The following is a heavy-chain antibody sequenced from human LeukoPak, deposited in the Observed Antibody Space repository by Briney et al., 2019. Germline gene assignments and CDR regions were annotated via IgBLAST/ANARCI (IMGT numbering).Heavy chain of an antibody. J-gene: IGHJ3*02. CDR1: GYRFTSYW. V-gene: IGHV5-51*01. D-gene: IGHD3-22*01. Sequence: GESLKISCKGSGYRFTSYWIGWVRQMPGKGLEWMGIIYPGDSDTRYSPSFQGQVTISADKPISTAYLQWSSLKASDTAMYYCARRYYYDSSGYPDDAFDNWGQGTMVTVSS. CDR2: IYPGDSDT. CDR3: ARRYYYDSSGYPDDAFDN.